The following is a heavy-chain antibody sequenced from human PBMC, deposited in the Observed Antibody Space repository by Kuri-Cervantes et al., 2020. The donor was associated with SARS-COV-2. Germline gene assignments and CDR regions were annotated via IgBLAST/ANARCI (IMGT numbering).Heavy chain of an antibody. CDR1: GGSISSSNW. CDR3: ARWQQQLVLYGMDV. CDR2: IYHSGST. Sequence: TLSLTCAVSGGSISSSNWWSWVRQPPGKGLEWIGEIYHSGSTNYNPSLKSRVTISVDTSKNQFSLKLSSVTAADTAVYYCARWQQQLVLYGMDVWGQGTTVTVSS. J-gene: IGHJ6*02. D-gene: IGHD6-13*01. V-gene: IGHV4-4*02.